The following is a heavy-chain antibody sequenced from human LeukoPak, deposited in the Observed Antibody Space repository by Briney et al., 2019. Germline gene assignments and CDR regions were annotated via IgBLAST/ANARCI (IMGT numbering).Heavy chain of an antibody. V-gene: IGHV3-7*02. Sequence: GGSLRLSCTVSGFSFREHWMSWVRQDPGKGLEWLGNIKEDGNEDYYVDSVEGRFVIFRDNAKNSPYLQMHSLRAEDTAVYYCTRGDRGYAESLYWGRGTLVTVSS. CDR1: GFSFREHW. D-gene: IGHD5-12*01. CDR2: IKEDGNED. J-gene: IGHJ4*02. CDR3: TRGDRGYAESLY.